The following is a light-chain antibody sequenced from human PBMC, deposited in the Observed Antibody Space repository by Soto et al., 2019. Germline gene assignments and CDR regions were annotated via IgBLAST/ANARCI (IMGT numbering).Light chain of an antibody. Sequence: EIVLTQSPVTLSLSPGERVTLSCRASQNIAKYLAWYQQRPGQAPRLLFYDTFNRATGIPPRFSGSGSGTDFTLTISSQEPEDFSVYYGQHRCDWPWTFRQGTKVEVQ. J-gene: IGKJ1*01. CDR3: QHRCDWPWT. CDR1: QNIAKY. CDR2: DTF. V-gene: IGKV3-11*01.